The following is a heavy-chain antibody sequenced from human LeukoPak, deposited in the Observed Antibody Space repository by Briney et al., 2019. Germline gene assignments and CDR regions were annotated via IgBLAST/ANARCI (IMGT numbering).Heavy chain of an antibody. Sequence: GGSLRLSCAASGFTVSSYAMSWVRQAPGKGLEWVSTISGTGGSTYYTDSVKGRFTISRDNSKNTLYLQMNSLRAEDTAVYYCGRAGVYSASSGYGPDRWGQGTLVTASS. J-gene: IGHJ5*02. V-gene: IGHV3-23*01. CDR3: GRAGVYSASSGYGPDR. D-gene: IGHD3-22*01. CDR1: GFTVSSYA. CDR2: ISGTGGST.